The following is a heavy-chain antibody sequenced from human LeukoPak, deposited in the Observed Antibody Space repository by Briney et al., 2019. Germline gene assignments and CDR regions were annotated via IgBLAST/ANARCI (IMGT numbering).Heavy chain of an antibody. V-gene: IGHV3-30*02. CDR1: GFSFSDYG. CDR2: IQYDGSVI. Sequence: GGSLRLSCAASGFSFSDYGTHWVRQAPGKGLEWVTFIQYDGSVIFYADSVKGRFTISRDNAKNSLYLQMNSLRAEDTAVYYCARGGYSRADYWGQGTLVTVSS. CDR3: ARGGYSRADY. D-gene: IGHD6-13*01. J-gene: IGHJ4*02.